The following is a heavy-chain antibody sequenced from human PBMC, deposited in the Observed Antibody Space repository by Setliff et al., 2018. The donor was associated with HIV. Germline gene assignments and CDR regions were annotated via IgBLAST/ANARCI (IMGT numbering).Heavy chain of an antibody. J-gene: IGHJ4*02. CDR1: RDSIRNGAYY. Sequence: PSETLSLTCTVSRDSIRNGAYYWGWIRQPPGKGLEWIGCIYYSGSAYYNPSFKSRVTLSVDTSENQFSLRLSSVTAADTAVYFCARGGTVSADFDSWGQGTLVTVSS. CDR2: IYYSGSA. V-gene: IGHV4-39*07. D-gene: IGHD6-19*01. CDR3: ARGGTVSADFDS.